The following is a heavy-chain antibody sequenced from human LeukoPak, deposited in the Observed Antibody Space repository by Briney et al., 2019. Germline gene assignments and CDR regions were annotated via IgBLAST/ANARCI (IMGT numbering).Heavy chain of an antibody. CDR2: IYYSGST. J-gene: IGHJ5*02. D-gene: IGHD2-2*01. Sequence: SETLSLTCTVSGGSTSSSSYYWGWIRQPPGKGLEWIGSIYYSGSTYYNPSLKSRVTISVDTSKNQFSLKLSSVTAADTAVYYCARVVPAAFWFDPWGQGTLVTVSS. V-gene: IGHV4-39*01. CDR3: ARVVPAAFWFDP. CDR1: GGSTSSSSYY.